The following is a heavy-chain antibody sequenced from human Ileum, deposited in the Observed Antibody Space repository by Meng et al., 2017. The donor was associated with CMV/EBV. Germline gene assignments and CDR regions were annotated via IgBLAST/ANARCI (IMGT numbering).Heavy chain of an antibody. J-gene: IGHJ5*02. CDR2: MRSKGGPT. Sequence: ASVKVSCKASGYTFSGYYVHWVRQTPGQAPEWMGIMRSKGGPTTYTQRFQGRVTMTWDTSSKTVYMELSSLRSEGTAVYYCAREGPETYWFDPWGQGTLVTVSS. CDR3: AREGPETYWFDP. D-gene: IGHD3-16*01. CDR1: GYTFSGYY. V-gene: IGHV1-46*01.